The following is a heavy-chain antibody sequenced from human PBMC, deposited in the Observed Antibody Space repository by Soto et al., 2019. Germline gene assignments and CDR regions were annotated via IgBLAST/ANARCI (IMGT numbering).Heavy chain of an antibody. CDR3: ASYDRGYTGDRGHYIDY. D-gene: IGHD5-18*01. J-gene: IGHJ4*02. Sequence: TSETLSLTCNVSGGSISSRSYYWGWIRQPPGKGLEWIGSIYYSGTTYYNLSLKSRATISIDTSKNQFSLKLNSLTAADTAVYYCASYDRGYTGDRGHYIDYWGQGTLVTVPQ. V-gene: IGHV4-39*01. CDR1: GGSISSRSYY. CDR2: IYYSGTT.